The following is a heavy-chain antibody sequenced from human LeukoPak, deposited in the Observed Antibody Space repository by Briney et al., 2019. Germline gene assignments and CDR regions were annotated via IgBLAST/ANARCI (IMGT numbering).Heavy chain of an antibody. Sequence: PSETLSLTCAVYGGSFSGYYWSWIRQPPGKGLEWIGYIYYSGSTYYNPSLKSRVTISVDTSKNQFSLKLSSVTAADTAVYYCARDRDYYDSSGQTILFDYWGQGTLVTVSS. J-gene: IGHJ4*02. D-gene: IGHD3-22*01. V-gene: IGHV4-30-4*08. CDR2: IYYSGST. CDR3: ARDRDYYDSSGQTILFDY. CDR1: GGSFSGYY.